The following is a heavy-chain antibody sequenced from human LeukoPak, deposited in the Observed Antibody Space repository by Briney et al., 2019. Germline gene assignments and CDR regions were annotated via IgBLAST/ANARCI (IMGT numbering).Heavy chain of an antibody. CDR3: ARDYDFWRGSVGSGFKP. CDR1: GGTFSSYA. Sequence: GASVKVSCKASGGTFSSYAISWVRQAPGQGLEWMGGIIPIFGTANYAQKFQGRVTITADESTSTAYMELSSLRSEDTAVYYCARDYDFWRGSVGSGFKPWGQGTLVTVSS. V-gene: IGHV1-69*13. J-gene: IGHJ5*02. CDR2: IIPIFGTA. D-gene: IGHD3-3*01.